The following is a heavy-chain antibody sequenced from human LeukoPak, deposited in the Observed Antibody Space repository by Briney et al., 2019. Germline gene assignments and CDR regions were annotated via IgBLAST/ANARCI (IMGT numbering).Heavy chain of an antibody. D-gene: IGHD6-13*01. V-gene: IGHV3-21*01. Sequence: PGGSLRLSCAASGFTFSTYNMNWVRQAPGKGREWLSSITSSSSYIYYADSVKGRFTISRDNAKNSLYLQMNSLRAEDTAVYYCARDLGSSWYPYWFDPWGQGTLVTVSS. CDR1: GFTFSTYN. CDR3: ARDLGSSWYPYWFDP. CDR2: ITSSSSYI. J-gene: IGHJ5*02.